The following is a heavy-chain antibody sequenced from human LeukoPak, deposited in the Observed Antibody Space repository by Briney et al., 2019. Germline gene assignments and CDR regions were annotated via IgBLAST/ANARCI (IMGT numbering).Heavy chain of an antibody. CDR2: IYYSGST. CDR1: GGSISSSSYY. V-gene: IGHV4-39*01. CDR3: ASSPPSPGYSSSWVWDYYYYYGMDV. D-gene: IGHD6-13*01. J-gene: IGHJ6*02. Sequence: PSETLSLTCTVSGGSISSSSYYWGWIRQPPGKGLEWIGSIYYSGSTYYNPSLKSRVTISVDTSKNQFSLKLSSVTAADTAVYYCASSPPSPGYSSSWVWDYYYYYGMDVWGQGTTVTVFS.